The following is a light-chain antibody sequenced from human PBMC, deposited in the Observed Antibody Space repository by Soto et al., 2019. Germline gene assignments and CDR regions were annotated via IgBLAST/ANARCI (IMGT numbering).Light chain of an antibody. CDR3: SSYTTIGTYV. CDR2: DVR. CDR1: SRDVGGYNY. J-gene: IGLJ1*01. Sequence: QSVLTQPASVSGSPGQSITISCTGTSRDVGGYNYVSWYQQHPGKAPKLMIYDVRNRPSGVSNRFSGSKSVNTASLTISGLQAEDEADYYCSSYTTIGTYVFGTGTKVAVL. V-gene: IGLV2-14*01.